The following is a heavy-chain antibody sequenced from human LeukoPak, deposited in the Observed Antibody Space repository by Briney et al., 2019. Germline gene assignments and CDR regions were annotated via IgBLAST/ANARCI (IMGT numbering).Heavy chain of an antibody. V-gene: IGHV5-10-1*01. CDR2: IDPSDSYT. D-gene: IGHD5-18*01. J-gene: IGHJ6*02. CDR1: GYSFTSYW. Sequence: MHGESLRISCKGSGYSFTSYWISWVRQMPGKVLEWMGRIDPSDSYTNYSPSFQGHVTISADKSISTAYLQWSSLKASDTAMYYCPRQTLYGYNYGQPHYGMDVWGQGTTVTVSS. CDR3: PRQTLYGYNYGQPHYGMDV.